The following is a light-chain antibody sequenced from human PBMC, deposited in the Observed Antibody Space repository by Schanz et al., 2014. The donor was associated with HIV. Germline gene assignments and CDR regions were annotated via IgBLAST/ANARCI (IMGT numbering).Light chain of an antibody. Sequence: QSVLTQPPSASETPGQRVTISCSGSSSNVGSNAVNWYHHLPGAAPKLLIYSNNQRPSGVPDRFSGSKSGTSASLAISGLRSEDEADYYCAAWDVNLNGPVFGGGTKLTVL. V-gene: IGLV1-44*01. J-gene: IGLJ2*01. CDR3: AAWDVNLNGPV. CDR2: SNN. CDR1: SSNVGSNA.